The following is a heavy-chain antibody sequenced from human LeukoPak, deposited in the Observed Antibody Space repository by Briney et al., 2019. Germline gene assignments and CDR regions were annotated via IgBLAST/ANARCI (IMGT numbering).Heavy chain of an antibody. D-gene: IGHD3-22*01. CDR1: GFTLRSSV. V-gene: IGHV1-58*02. CDR3: AAERRDSSGYYYFDY. Sequence: SVKVSCKASGFTLRSSVMKWVRQARGQRLEWIGWIVVDSGNTNYAQKFQERVTITRDMSTSTAYMELSSLTSEDTAVYYCAAERRDSSGYYYFDYWGQGTLVTVSS. CDR2: IVVDSGNT. J-gene: IGHJ4*02.